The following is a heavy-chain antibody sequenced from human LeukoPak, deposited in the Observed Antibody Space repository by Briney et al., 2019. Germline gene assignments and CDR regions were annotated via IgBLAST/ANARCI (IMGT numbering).Heavy chain of an antibody. J-gene: IGHJ5*02. D-gene: IGHD1-26*01. CDR1: GFTFDDYA. CDR2: ISWNSGSI. V-gene: IGHV3-9*01. CDR3: AKGGSGES. Sequence: GGSLRLSCAASGFTFDDYAMHWVRQAPGKGLEWVSGISWNSGSIGYADSVKGRFTISRDNAKNSLYLQMNSLRAEDTALYYCAKGGSGESWGQGTLVTVSS.